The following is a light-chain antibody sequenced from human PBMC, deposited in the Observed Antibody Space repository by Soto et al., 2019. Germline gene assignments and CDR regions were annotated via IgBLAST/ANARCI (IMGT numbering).Light chain of an antibody. CDR1: ISNIGAGHD. Sequence: QSVLTQPPSVSGAPGQRVTISCTGSISNIGAGHDVHWYQQLPGTAPKLLIYGNSNRPSGVPDRFSGSKSGTSASLAITGLQAEDEADYYCQSYASSLSYVFGTGTKLTVL. J-gene: IGLJ1*01. V-gene: IGLV1-40*01. CDR3: QSYASSLSYV. CDR2: GNS.